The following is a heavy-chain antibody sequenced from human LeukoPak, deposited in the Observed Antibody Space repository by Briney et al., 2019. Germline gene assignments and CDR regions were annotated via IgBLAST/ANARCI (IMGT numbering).Heavy chain of an antibody. CDR2: IKQDGSEK. J-gene: IGHJ4*02. CDR3: ARVRSYGYRGNYFDY. D-gene: IGHD5-18*01. Sequence: GGSLRLSCAASGFTFSSYAMSWVRQAPGKGLEWVANIKQDGSEKYYVDSVKGRFTISRDNAKNSLYLQMNSLRAEDTAVYYCARVRSYGYRGNYFDYWGQGTLVTVSS. CDR1: GFTFSSYA. V-gene: IGHV3-7*04.